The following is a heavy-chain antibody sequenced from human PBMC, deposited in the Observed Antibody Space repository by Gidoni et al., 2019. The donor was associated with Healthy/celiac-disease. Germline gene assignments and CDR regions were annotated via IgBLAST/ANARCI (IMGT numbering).Heavy chain of an antibody. CDR3: ARDPARGTMIVVVELDY. Sequence: QVQLVESGGGVVQPGRSLRLSCAASGFTFSSYAMHWVRQAPGKGLEWVAVISYDGSNKYYADSVKGRFTISRDNSKNTLYLQMNSLRAEDTAVYYCARDPARGTMIVVVELDYWGQGTLVTVSS. V-gene: IGHV3-30-3*01. CDR1: GFTFSSYA. CDR2: ISYDGSNK. D-gene: IGHD3-22*01. J-gene: IGHJ4*02.